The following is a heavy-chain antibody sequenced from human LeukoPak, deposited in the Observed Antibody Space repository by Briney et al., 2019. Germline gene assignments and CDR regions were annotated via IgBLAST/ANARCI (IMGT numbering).Heavy chain of an antibody. CDR2: IYTSGTT. J-gene: IGHJ6*03. D-gene: IGHD1-26*01. Sequence: PSETLSLTCTVSGGSISSSSYYWSWIRQPAGKGLEWIGRIYTSGTTNYNPSLKSRVTISVDTSKNQFSLKLSSVTAADTAVYYCARVSSSWAGFYMDVWGKGTTVTVSS. CDR3: ARVSSSWAGFYMDV. CDR1: GGSISSSSYY. V-gene: IGHV4-61*02.